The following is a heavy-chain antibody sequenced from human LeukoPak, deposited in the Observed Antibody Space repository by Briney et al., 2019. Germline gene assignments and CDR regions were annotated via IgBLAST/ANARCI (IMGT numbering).Heavy chain of an antibody. J-gene: IGHJ4*02. CDR1: GFTFSSYA. D-gene: IGHD1-26*01. CDR2: ISGSGGAT. V-gene: IGHV3-23*01. CDR3: AKGEVVGLYYFDY. Sequence: GGSLRLSCAASGFTFSSYAMGWVRQAPGKGLEWVSAISGSGGATYYAASVKGRFTISRDNSKNTLYLQMNSLRAEDTAVYYCAKGEVVGLYYFDYWGQGTLVTVSS.